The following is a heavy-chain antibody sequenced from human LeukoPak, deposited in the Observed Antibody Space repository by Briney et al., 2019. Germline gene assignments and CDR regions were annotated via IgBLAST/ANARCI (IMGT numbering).Heavy chain of an antibody. CDR2: ISAYNGST. CDR1: GYTFTSYG. CDR3: ARRGIAAAGSPGGCFDC. D-gene: IGHD6-13*01. V-gene: IGHV1-18*01. J-gene: IGHJ4*02. Sequence: GASVKVSCKASGYTFTSYGISWVRQAPGQGLEWMGWISAYNGSTNYAQKLQGRVTMTTDTSTSTAYMELRSLRSDDTAVYYCARRGIAAAGSPGGCFDCWGQGTLVTVSS.